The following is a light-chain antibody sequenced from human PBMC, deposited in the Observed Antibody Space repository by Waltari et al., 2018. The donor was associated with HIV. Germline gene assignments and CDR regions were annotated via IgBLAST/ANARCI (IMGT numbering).Light chain of an antibody. Sequence: QSVQTQPPSPSGTPGQRVTISCSGGSSNIGGTYVFWYQLLPGTAPKLLVYRNDQRPSGVPDRLSGSKSGTSASLAISGLRSEDEADYYCAAWDDSLSGYVFGTGTKVTVL. CDR2: RND. CDR3: AAWDDSLSGYV. V-gene: IGLV1-47*01. J-gene: IGLJ1*01. CDR1: SSNIGGTY.